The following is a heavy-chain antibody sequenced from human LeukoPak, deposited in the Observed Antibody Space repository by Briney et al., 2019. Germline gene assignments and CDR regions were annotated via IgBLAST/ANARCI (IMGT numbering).Heavy chain of an antibody. J-gene: IGHJ1*01. CDR2: IKSDGNT. CDR3: ARAPSESGGYYPEYFRH. V-gene: IGHV3-74*01. CDR1: GFTFSSYW. Sequence: GGSLRLSCAASGFTFSSYWMHWVREAPGKGLVWVSRIKSDGNTNYADSVKGRFTISRDNAKNTVSLQMNSLRAEDTGVYYCARAPSESGGYYPEYFRHWGQGTLVTVSS. D-gene: IGHD3-22*01.